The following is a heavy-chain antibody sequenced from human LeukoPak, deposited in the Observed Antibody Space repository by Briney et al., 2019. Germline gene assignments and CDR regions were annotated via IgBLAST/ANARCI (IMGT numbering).Heavy chain of an antibody. D-gene: IGHD6-13*01. Sequence: ASVKVSCKASGYIFSDYEMHWVRQVPGQGPEWMGWIHPYSGGTNYAQKFQGRLSMTRDMSISTAYMELNTLTSDDKAVYFCVRDKIAAAVGGAWGQGTLVTVSS. CDR3: VRDKIAAAVGGA. J-gene: IGHJ5*02. V-gene: IGHV1-2*02. CDR1: GYIFSDYE. CDR2: IHPYSGGT.